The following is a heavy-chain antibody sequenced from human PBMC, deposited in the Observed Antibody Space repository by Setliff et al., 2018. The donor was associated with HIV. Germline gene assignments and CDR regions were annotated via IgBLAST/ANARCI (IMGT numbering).Heavy chain of an antibody. Sequence: ASVKVSCKASAYTFTDYYMHWVRQAPGQGLEWMGWINPNSGDTNYAQKFQGRVTMTRDTSTDTAYMELTSLRSEDTAMYYCAPVSSGWFDPWGQGTLVTVSS. CDR3: APVSSGWFDP. CDR2: INPNSGDT. D-gene: IGHD2-2*01. V-gene: IGHV1-2*02. CDR1: AYTFTDYY. J-gene: IGHJ5*02.